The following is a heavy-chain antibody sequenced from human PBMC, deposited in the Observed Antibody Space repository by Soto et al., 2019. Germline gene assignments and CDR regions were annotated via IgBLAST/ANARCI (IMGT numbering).Heavy chain of an antibody. CDR2: IWYDGSNK. J-gene: IGHJ5*02. D-gene: IGHD6-19*01. V-gene: IGHV3-33*01. CDR3: ARASGWYLGWFDP. Sequence: GGSLRLSCAASGFTFSSYGMHWVRQAPGKGLEWVAVIWYDGSNKYYADSVKGRFTISRDNSMNTLYLQMNSLRAEDTAVYYCARASGWYLGWFDPWGQGTLVTVSS. CDR1: GFTFSSYG.